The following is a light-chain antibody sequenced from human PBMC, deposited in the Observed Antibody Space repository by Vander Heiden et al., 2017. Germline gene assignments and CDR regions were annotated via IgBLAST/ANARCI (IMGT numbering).Light chain of an antibody. J-gene: IGKJ4*01. CDR1: QSVSTN. V-gene: IGKV3-15*01. Sequence: EIVMTQSPATLSVSPGERATLSCRASQSVSTNLAWYQQKPGQAPRLLIYGASARATGVPARFSGSGSGTDFTLTISSLQSEDFVLYFCQQDNNWPRTFGGGTKVEIK. CDR2: GAS. CDR3: QQDNNWPRT.